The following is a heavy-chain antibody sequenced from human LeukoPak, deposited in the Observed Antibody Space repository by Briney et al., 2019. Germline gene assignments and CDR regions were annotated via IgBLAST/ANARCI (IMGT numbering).Heavy chain of an antibody. CDR3: ARVRADYTNYGMDV. J-gene: IGHJ6*02. CDR2: IIPILGIA. Sequence: GSSVKVSCKASGGTFSSYAISWVRQAPGQGLEWMGRIIPILGIANYAQKFQGRVTITADKSTSTAYMELSSLRSEDTAVYYCARVRADYTNYGMDVWGQGTTVTVSS. D-gene: IGHD4-11*01. CDR1: GGTFSSYA. V-gene: IGHV1-69*04.